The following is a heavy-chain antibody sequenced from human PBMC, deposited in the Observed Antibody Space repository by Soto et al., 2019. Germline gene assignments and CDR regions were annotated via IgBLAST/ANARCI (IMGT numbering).Heavy chain of an antibody. CDR1: GFTFSSYG. Sequence: GGSLRLSCAASGFTFSSYGMHWVRQAPGKGLEWVAVIWYDGSNKYYADSVKGRFTISRDNSKNTQYLQMNSLRAEDTAVYYCARAYPGMGATTLSLAFDYWGQGTLVTVSS. J-gene: IGHJ4*02. V-gene: IGHV3-33*01. CDR2: IWYDGSNK. CDR3: ARAYPGMGATTLSLAFDY. D-gene: IGHD1-26*01.